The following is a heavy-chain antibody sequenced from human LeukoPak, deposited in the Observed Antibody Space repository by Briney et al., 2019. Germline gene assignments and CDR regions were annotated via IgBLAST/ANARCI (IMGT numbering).Heavy chain of an antibody. Sequence: SVKVSCKASGGTFSSYAISWVRQAPGQGLEWMGRIIPIFGTANYAQKFQGRVTITTNESTSTAYMELSSLRSEDTAVYYCARDSGHPSSFDYWGQGTLVTVSS. J-gene: IGHJ4*02. V-gene: IGHV1-69*05. CDR2: IIPIFGTA. CDR1: GGTFSSYA. CDR3: ARDSGHPSSFDY. D-gene: IGHD5-12*01.